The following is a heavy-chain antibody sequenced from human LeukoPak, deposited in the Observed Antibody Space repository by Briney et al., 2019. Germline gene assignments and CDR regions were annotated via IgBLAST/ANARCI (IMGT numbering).Heavy chain of an antibody. Sequence: PSETLSLTCAVYGGSFSGYYWSWIRQPPGKGLEWIGEINHSGSTNYNPSLKSRVTISVDTSKNQFSLKLSSVTAADTAVYYCARGLSYCSSTSCYTGWFDPWGQGTLVTASS. CDR1: GGSFSGYY. CDR3: ARGLSYCSSTSCYTGWFDP. J-gene: IGHJ5*02. CDR2: INHSGST. V-gene: IGHV4-34*01. D-gene: IGHD2-2*02.